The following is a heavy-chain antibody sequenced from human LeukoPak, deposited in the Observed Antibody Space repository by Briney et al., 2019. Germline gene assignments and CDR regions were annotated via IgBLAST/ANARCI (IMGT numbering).Heavy chain of an antibody. CDR3: TKDGWFGDGFDS. V-gene: IGHV3-30*18. D-gene: IGHD3-10*01. J-gene: IGHJ4*02. CDR2: TSSDGSLE. CDR1: GFTFSNYA. Sequence: GGSLRLSCEASGFTFSNYAMNWVRQAPGKGMEWVSITSSDGSLEFYLDSVKGRFSISRDNSKNTLYLQMNSLRTEDTAVYYCTKDGWFGDGFDSWGQGALVTVSS.